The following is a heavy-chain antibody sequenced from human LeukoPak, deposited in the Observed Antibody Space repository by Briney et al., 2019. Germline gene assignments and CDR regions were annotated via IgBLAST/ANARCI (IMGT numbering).Heavy chain of an antibody. J-gene: IGHJ4*02. V-gene: IGHV1-18*01. CDR1: GYTFTSHG. Sequence: ASVKVSCKASGYTFTSHGISWVRQAPGQGLEWMGWISAYNGNTNYAQKLQGRVTMTTDTSTSTAYMELRSLRSDDTAVYYCARGVARADRSGYCSSTSCPRPYFFDYWGQGTLVTVSS. CDR2: ISAYNGNT. D-gene: IGHD2-2*01. CDR3: ARGVARADRSGYCSSTSCPRPYFFDY.